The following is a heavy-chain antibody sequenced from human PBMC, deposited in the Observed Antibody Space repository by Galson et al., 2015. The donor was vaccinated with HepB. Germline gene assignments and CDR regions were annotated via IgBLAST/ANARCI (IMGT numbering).Heavy chain of an antibody. CDR2: ITYDGSNK. Sequence: SLRLSCAASGFTFSSYAMHWVRQAPGKGLEWVAVITYDGSNKYYADSVKGRFTISRDNSKNTLYLQMNSLRAEDTAVYYCARGRPTYYDFWSCYYTGGVSNGMDVWGQATTVTVSS. J-gene: IGHJ6*02. CDR3: ARGRPTYYDFWSCYYTGGVSNGMDV. CDR1: GFTFSSYA. D-gene: IGHD3-3*01. V-gene: IGHV3-30-3*01.